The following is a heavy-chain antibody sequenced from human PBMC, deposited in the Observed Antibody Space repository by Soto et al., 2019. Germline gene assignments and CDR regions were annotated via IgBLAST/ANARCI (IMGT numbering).Heavy chain of an antibody. J-gene: IGHJ4*02. CDR2: ISAYNGNT. D-gene: IGHD6-19*01. CDR3: ARELADRIAVAGNFDY. Sequence: ASVKVSCKASGYTFTSYGISWVRQAPGQGLEWMGWISAYNGNTNYAQKLQGRVTMTTDTSTSTAYMELRSLGSDDTAVYYCARELADRIAVAGNFDYWGQGTLVTVSS. CDR1: GYTFTSYG. V-gene: IGHV1-18*01.